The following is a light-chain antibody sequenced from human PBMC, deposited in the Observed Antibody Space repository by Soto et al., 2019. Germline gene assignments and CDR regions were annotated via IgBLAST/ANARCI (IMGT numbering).Light chain of an antibody. CDR2: DAS. V-gene: IGKV3-15*01. Sequence: EIVMTQSPATLSVSPGERATLCCRASQSIRNKLAWYQQKPGQAPRLLIYDASTRATDIPDRFSGSGSETEFTLTVSSLQPEDYAVYHCQQYRDWAHTFGQGTKLEIK. CDR3: QQYRDWAHT. CDR1: QSIRNK. J-gene: IGKJ2*01.